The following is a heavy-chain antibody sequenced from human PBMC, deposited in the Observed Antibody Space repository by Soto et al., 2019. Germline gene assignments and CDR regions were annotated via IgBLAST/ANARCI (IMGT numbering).Heavy chain of an antibody. V-gene: IGHV1-3*01. CDR1: GYTLTTYP. CDR3: ATALRFVDYLLKR. Sequence: QVQLVQSGAEVKKPGASVKLSCKASGYTLTTYPLHWVPQAPGQSLEWMGYITGANGDTKYSQRFHDRVTITTDTSANTAYLELNSLTSEDTAVYYCATALRFVDYLLKRWGQGTLVTVSS. CDR2: ITGANGDT. J-gene: IGHJ4*02. D-gene: IGHD3-16*01.